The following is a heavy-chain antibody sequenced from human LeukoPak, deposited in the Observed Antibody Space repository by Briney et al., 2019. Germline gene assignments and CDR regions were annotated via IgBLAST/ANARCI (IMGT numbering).Heavy chain of an antibody. CDR1: GYTFSSYG. CDR2: ISTYNGNT. CDR3: ARDQYDSVWDSHRPYFDY. D-gene: IGHD3-16*02. J-gene: IGHJ4*02. V-gene: IGHV1-18*01. Sequence: ASVKVSCKTSGYTFSSYGISWVRQAPGQGLEWMGWISTYNGNTKYTQKFQGRVTMTTDTFTSTAYMEVTSLRSDDTAVYYCARDQYDSVWDSHRPYFDYWGQGTLVTVSS.